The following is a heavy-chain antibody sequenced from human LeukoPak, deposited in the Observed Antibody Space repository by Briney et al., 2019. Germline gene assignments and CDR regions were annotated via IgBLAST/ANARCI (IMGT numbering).Heavy chain of an antibody. D-gene: IGHD4-17*01. CDR2: ISGSGGRT. J-gene: IGHJ6*02. V-gene: IGHV3-23*01. Sequence: GGSLRLSCAASGFTFSSYAMSWVRQAPGKGLEWVSTISGSGGRTYFTDSVKGRFTISRDNSKSTLYLQMNSLGAEDTAVYYCAKHQQIYGDSLMDVWGQGTTVTVSS. CDR1: GFTFSSYA. CDR3: AKHQQIYGDSLMDV.